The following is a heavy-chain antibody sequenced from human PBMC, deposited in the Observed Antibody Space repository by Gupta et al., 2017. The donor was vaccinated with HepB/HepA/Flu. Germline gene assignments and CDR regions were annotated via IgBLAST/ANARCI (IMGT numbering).Heavy chain of an antibody. J-gene: IGHJ6*03. V-gene: IGHV4-34*01. CDR3: ARGERDIVVVPAAINYYYYYMDV. CDR2: INHSGST. D-gene: IGHD2-2*02. Sequence: QVQLQQWGAGLLKPSETLSLTCAVYGGSFSGYYWSWIRQPPGKGLEWIGEINHSGSTNYNPSLKSRVTISVDTSKNQFSLKLSSVTAADTAVYYCARGERDIVVVPAAINYYYYYMDVWGKGTTVTVSS. CDR1: GGSFSGYY.